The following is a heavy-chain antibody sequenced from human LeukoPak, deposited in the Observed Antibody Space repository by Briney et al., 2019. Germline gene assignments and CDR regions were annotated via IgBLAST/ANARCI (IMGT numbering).Heavy chain of an antibody. CDR2: ISYDGSNK. V-gene: IGHV3-30*04. D-gene: IGHD4-17*01. J-gene: IGHJ6*04. CDR1: GFTFSSYA. Sequence: GGSLRLSCAASGFTFSSYAMHWVRQAPGKGLEWVAVISYDGSNKYYADSVKGRFTISRDNSKNTLYLQMSSLRAEDTAVYYCARELRATVTNYYYYGMDVWGKGTTVTVSS. CDR3: ARELRATVTNYYYYGMDV.